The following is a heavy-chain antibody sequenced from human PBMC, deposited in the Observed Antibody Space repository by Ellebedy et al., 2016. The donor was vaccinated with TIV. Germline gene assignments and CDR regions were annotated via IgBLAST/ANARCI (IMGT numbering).Heavy chain of an antibody. CDR1: GFTFSDYY. CDR2: ISSSGSTI. J-gene: IGHJ4*02. V-gene: IGHV3-11*04. D-gene: IGHD5-12*01. CDR3: ARDRQWLRLGDY. Sequence: GESLKISXAASGFTFSDYYMSWIRQAPGKGLEWVSYISSSGSTIYYADSVKGRFTISRDNAKNSLYLQMNSLRAEDTAVYYCARDRQWLRLGDYWGQGTLVTVSS.